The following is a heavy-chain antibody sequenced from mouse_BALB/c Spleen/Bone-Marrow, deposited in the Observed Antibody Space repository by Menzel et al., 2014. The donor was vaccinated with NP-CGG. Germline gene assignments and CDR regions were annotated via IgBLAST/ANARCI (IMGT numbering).Heavy chain of an antibody. CDR1: GFTLSSYA. D-gene: IGHD2-4*01. Sequence: EVKLMESGGGLVKPGGSLKLSCAASGFTLSSYAMSWVRQTPEKRLGWVASINSGDSNYYPDSVKGRFTISRDNARNILYLQMSSLRSEDTAMYYCARATMMTTGNYFDYWGQGTTLTVSS. J-gene: IGHJ2*01. V-gene: IGHV5-6-5*01. CDR2: INSGDSN. CDR3: ARATMMTTGNYFDY.